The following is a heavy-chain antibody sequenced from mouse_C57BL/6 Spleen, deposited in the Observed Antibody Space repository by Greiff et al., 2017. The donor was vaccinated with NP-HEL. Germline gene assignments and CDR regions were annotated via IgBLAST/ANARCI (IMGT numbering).Heavy chain of an antibody. CDR1: GYTFTSSW. V-gene: IGHV1-55*01. J-gene: IGHJ2*01. Sequence: QVQLQQSGAELVKPGASVQMSCKASGYTFTSSWITWVKQRPGQGLEWIGDIYPGSGSTNYNEKFKSKATLTVDTSSSTAYMQLSSLTSEDSAVYYCARVAERDFDYWGQGTTLTVSS. CDR2: IYPGSGST. CDR3: ARVAERDFDY. D-gene: IGHD1-1*01.